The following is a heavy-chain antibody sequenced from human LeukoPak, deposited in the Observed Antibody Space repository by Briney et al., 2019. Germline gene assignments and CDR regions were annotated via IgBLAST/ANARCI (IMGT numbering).Heavy chain of an antibody. CDR1: GGSFSGYY. D-gene: IGHD4-17*01. CDR2: INHSGST. V-gene: IGHV4-34*01. CDR3: ARRYGDFDY. J-gene: IGHJ4*02. Sequence: SETLSLTCAVYGGSFSGYYWSWIRQPPGKGLEWIGEINHSGSTNYNPSLKSRVTISVDTSKNQFSLKLSSVTAADTAVYYCARRYGDFDYWGQGTLVTVSS.